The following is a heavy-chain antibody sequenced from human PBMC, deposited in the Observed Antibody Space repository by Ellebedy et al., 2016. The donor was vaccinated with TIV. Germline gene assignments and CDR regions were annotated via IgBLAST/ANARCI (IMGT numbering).Heavy chain of an antibody. CDR3: ARGAELVAATLSGYYYGMDV. V-gene: IGHV1-18*01. CDR1: GYTFTSYG. J-gene: IGHJ6*02. D-gene: IGHD2-15*01. CDR2: ISAYNGNT. Sequence: ASVKVSXXASGYTFTSYGISWVRQAPGQGLEWMGWISAYNGNTNYAQKLQGRVTMTTDTSTSTAYMELSSLRSEDTAVYYCARGAELVAATLSGYYYGMDVWGQGTTVTVSS.